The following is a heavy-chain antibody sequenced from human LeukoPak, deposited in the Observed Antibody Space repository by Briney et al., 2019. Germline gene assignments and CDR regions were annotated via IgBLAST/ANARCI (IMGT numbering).Heavy chain of an antibody. CDR2: IYPGDSDT. D-gene: IGHD6-6*01. J-gene: IGHJ4*02. Sequence: GESLKISCKGSGYSFTSYWIGWVRQRPGKGLEWMGIIYPGDSDTRYSPSFQGQVTISADKSISTAYLQWSSLKASDTAMYYCARLRIGSSAGDYFDYWGQGTLVTVSS. CDR1: GYSFTSYW. CDR3: ARLRIGSSAGDYFDY. V-gene: IGHV5-51*01.